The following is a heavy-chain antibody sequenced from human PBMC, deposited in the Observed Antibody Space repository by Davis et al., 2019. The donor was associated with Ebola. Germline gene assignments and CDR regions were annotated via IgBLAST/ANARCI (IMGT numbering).Heavy chain of an antibody. Sequence: GESLKISCGASGFTFSGYSMNWVRQAPGKGLEWVSYIGSSGSTIYYADSVKGRFTISRDNAKNSLYLQMNSLRAEDTAVYYCAGGWFDPWGQGTLVTVSS. CDR1: GFTFSGYS. J-gene: IGHJ5*02. CDR2: IGSSGSTI. CDR3: AGGWFDP. V-gene: IGHV3-48*04. D-gene: IGHD3-16*01.